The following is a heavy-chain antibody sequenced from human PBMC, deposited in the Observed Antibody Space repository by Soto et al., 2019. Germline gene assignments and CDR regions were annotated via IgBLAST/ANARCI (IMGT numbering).Heavy chain of an antibody. V-gene: IGHV3-23*01. CDR3: AKDADYGDYAPPYYFDY. D-gene: IGHD4-17*01. CDR2: ISGSGGST. CDR1: GFTFSSYA. Sequence: PGGSLRLSCAASGFTFSSYAMSWVRQAPGKGLEWVSAISGSGGSTYYADSVKGRFTISRDNSKNTLYLQMNSLRAEDTAVYYCAKDADYGDYAPPYYFDYWGQGTLVTLSS. J-gene: IGHJ4*02.